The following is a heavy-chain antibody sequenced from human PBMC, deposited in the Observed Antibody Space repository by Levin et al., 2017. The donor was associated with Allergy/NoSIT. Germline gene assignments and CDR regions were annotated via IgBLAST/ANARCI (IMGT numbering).Heavy chain of an antibody. D-gene: IGHD6-19*01. CDR2: IWYDGSNK. J-gene: IGHJ3*02. CDR1: GFTFSSYG. V-gene: IGHV3-33*01. CDR3: ARDEKGGGSGWLRYQNDAFDI. Sequence: GGSLRLSCAASGFTFSSYGMHWVRQAPGKGLEWVAVIWYDGSNKYYADSVKGRFTISRDNSKNTLYLQMNSLRAEDTAVYYCARDEKGGGSGWLRYQNDAFDIWGQGTMVTVSS.